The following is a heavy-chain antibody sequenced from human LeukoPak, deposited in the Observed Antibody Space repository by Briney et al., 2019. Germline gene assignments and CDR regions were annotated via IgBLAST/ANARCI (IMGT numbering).Heavy chain of an antibody. Sequence: SETLSLTCAVYGGSFSDGYWSWMRQPLGKGLEWVGEISHSGSTNCNPSLESRVTLSADTSKKQFSLNVKSATAADTGVYFCARGKGGRPGNTQSYPWFFETWGRGTLVTVSS. CDR3: ARGKGGRPGNTQSYPWFFET. V-gene: IGHV4-34*01. J-gene: IGHJ2*01. CDR2: ISHSGST. CDR1: GGSFSDGY. D-gene: IGHD3-16*02.